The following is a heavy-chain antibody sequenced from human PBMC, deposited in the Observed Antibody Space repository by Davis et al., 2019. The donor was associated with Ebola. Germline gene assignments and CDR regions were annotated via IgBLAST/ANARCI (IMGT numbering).Heavy chain of an antibody. V-gene: IGHV3-23*01. D-gene: IGHD2-15*01. Sequence: GGSLRLSCAASGFTFSSYAMSWVRQAQGKGLEWVSGISGSGGGTYYADSVKGRFTISRDNSKNTLYLQMSSLRADDTAVYYCAKDRDLVVVLMAFWGQGTLVTVSS. CDR1: GFTFSSYA. CDR3: AKDRDLVVVLMAF. CDR2: ISGSGGGT. J-gene: IGHJ4*02.